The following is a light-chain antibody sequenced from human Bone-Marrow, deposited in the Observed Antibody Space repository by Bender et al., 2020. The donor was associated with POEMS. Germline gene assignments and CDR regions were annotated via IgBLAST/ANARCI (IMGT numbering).Light chain of an antibody. V-gene: IGLV3-21*03. J-gene: IGLJ3*02. CDR2: DDH. CDR1: KSGSKS. CDR3: QVWHSSSEHPWA. Sequence: SYVLTQPPSVSVATGKTARITCGGNKSGSKSVHWYQKKSGLAPVLVVYDDHGRRFGIPDRFSGSNSGNTAPLTISRVEAGDDADSHCQVWHSSSEHPWAFGGGNTLTVL.